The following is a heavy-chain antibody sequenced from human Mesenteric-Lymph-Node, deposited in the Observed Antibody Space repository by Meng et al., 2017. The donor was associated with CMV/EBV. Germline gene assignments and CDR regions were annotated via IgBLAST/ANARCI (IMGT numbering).Heavy chain of an antibody. Sequence: GGSLRLSCAASGFTVSSNYMSWVRQAPGKGLEWVANIKQDGSEKYYVDSVKGRFTISRDNAKNSLYLQMNSLRAEDTAVYYCARDGTYYDFWSAFGIWGQGTMVTVSS. D-gene: IGHD3-3*01. V-gene: IGHV3-7*01. CDR3: ARDGTYYDFWSAFGI. J-gene: IGHJ3*02. CDR1: GFTVSSNY. CDR2: IKQDGSEK.